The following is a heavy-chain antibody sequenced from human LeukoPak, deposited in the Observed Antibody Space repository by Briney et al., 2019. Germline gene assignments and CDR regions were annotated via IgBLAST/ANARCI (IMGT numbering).Heavy chain of an antibody. Sequence: ASVKVSCKASGYTFTGYYMHWVRQAPGQGLEWMGWINPNSGGTNYAQKFQGRVTMTRDTSISTAYTELSRLRSDDTAVYYCARDLFGYSYGETYQHWGQGTLVTVSS. V-gene: IGHV1-2*02. CDR3: ARDLFGYSYGETYQH. CDR1: GYTFTGYY. J-gene: IGHJ1*01. CDR2: INPNSGGT. D-gene: IGHD5-18*01.